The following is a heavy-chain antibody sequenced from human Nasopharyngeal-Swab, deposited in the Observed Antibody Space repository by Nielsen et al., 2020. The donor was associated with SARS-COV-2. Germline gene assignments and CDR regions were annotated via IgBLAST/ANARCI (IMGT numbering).Heavy chain of an antibody. CDR3: ARVFVVRGVIITPSYYYYGMDV. CDR2: IKQDGSER. Sequence: GESLKISCAASRFTFSNYLMSWVRQAAGKGQEWVLNIKQDGSERYYVDSVKGRFTIPRDNAKNSLYLQMNSLRAEDTVVYYCARVFVVRGVIITPSYYYYGMDVWGQGTTVTVSS. V-gene: IGHV3-7*01. D-gene: IGHD3-10*01. CDR1: RFTFSNYL. J-gene: IGHJ6*02.